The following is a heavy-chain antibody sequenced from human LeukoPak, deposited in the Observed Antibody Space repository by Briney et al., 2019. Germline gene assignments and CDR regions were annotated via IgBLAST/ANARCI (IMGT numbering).Heavy chain of an antibody. J-gene: IGHJ4*02. CDR2: MNPNSGNT. Sequence: SVNVSCKASVYTLTSFDIKWVRHATGQGLECMGWMNPNSGNTGYAQKFQGRVTMTRHTSISTAYMELSSLRSEDTALYYCARGRTRYSGYDYGYWGQGTLVTVSS. V-gene: IGHV1-8*01. CDR3: ARGRTRYSGYDYGY. CDR1: VYTLTSFD. D-gene: IGHD5-12*01.